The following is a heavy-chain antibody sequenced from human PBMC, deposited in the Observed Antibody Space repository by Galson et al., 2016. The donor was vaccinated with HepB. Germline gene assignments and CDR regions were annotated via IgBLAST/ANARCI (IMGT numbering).Heavy chain of an antibody. CDR2: ITAAGGVT. J-gene: IGHJ4*02. CDR3: AKDLQVSPLWFGELFPDD. D-gene: IGHD3-10*01. Sequence: SLRLSCAASGFTFRGYAMSWVRQAPGKGLEWLSAITAAGGVTYYADYAKGRFTIARDNSKNTLYLEMSSLRVEDTAVYYCAKDLQVSPLWFGELFPDDWGQGTLVAVSS. CDR1: GFTFRGYA. V-gene: IGHV3-23*01.